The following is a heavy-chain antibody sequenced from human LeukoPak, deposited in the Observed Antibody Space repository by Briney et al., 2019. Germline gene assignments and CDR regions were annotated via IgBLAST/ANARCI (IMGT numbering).Heavy chain of an antibody. J-gene: IGHJ6*03. V-gene: IGHV1-69*05. CDR3: ARGRAIPNGHYYYYYMDV. Sequence: SVNVSCKASRGTFSSYAISWVRQAPGQGLEWMGGIIPIFGTANYAQKFQGRVTITTDESTSTAYMELSSLRSEDTAVYYCARGRAIPNGHYYYYYMDVWGKGTTVTVSS. D-gene: IGHD2-8*01. CDR1: RGTFSSYA. CDR2: IIPIFGTA.